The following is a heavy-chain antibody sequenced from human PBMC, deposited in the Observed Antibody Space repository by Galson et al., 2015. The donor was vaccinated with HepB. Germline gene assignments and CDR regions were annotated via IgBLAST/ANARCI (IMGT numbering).Heavy chain of an antibody. D-gene: IGHD6-13*01. CDR3: ATLYSDFDY. V-gene: IGHV3-33*01. CDR1: GFIFRTYS. J-gene: IGHJ4*02. Sequence: SLRLACAASGFIFRTYSMHWVRQAPGKGLEWVAVIWYDGSNKSYADSVKGRFTISRDNSKNTMSLQMNSLRAEDTAVYYCATLYSDFDYWGQGTLVTVSS. CDR2: IWYDGSNK.